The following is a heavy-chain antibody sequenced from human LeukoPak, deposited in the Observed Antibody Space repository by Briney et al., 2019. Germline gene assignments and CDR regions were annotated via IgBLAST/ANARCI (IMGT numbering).Heavy chain of an antibody. J-gene: IGHJ4*02. D-gene: IGHD3-22*01. CDR2: IYHRGST. V-gene: IGHV4-38-2*02. CDR1: GYSISSGYY. CDR3: ASTDYYDFYFAY. Sequence: PSETLSLTYTVSGYSISSGYYWGWIRQPPGKGLEWIGRIYHRGSTYYNPSLKSRITISGDTSKNQFSLKLSSVTAADTAVYFCASTDYYDFYFAYWGQGTLVIVSS.